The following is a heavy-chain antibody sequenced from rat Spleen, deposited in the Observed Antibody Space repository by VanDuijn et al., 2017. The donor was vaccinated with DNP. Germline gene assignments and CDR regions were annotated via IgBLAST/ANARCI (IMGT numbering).Heavy chain of an antibody. J-gene: IGHJ4*01. CDR3: ARPDYYDGSYPHY. V-gene: IGHV5-7*01. Sequence: EVQLVESGGGLVQPGRSLKFSCEVSGFTFSDYSMAWVRQAPQKGLEWVATIIYDGGRTYYRDSLKGRFTISRDNAKSTLYLQMNSLRSEDMATYYCARPDYYDGSYPHYWGQGTSVTVSS. CDR2: IIYDGGRT. CDR1: GFTFSDYS. D-gene: IGHD1-12*02.